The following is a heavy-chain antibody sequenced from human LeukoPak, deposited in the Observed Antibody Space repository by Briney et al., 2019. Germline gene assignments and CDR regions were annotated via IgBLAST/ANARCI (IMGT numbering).Heavy chain of an antibody. V-gene: IGHV3-30-3*01. Sequence: GGSLRLSCAASGFTFSSYAMHWVRQAPGKGLEWVAVISYDGSNKYYADSVKGRFTISRDNSKNTLYLQMNSLRAEDTAVYYCAKVGFYTAMGYFDYWGQGTLVTVSS. CDR3: AKVGFYTAMGYFDY. J-gene: IGHJ4*02. CDR2: ISYDGSNK. D-gene: IGHD5-18*01. CDR1: GFTFSSYA.